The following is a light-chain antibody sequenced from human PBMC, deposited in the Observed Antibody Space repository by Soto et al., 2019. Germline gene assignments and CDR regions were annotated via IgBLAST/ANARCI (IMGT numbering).Light chain of an antibody. CDR2: AAS. V-gene: IGKV1-8*01. J-gene: IGKJ1*01. CDR3: QQSYNSPPT. Sequence: AIRRTQSPSSLSASTGDRVTITCRASQGISSYLAWYQQKPGKAPKLLIYAASTLQSGIPSRFSGSGSGTDFIFTISSLQPEDFAAYFCQQSYNSPPTFGQGTKVDIK. CDR1: QGISSY.